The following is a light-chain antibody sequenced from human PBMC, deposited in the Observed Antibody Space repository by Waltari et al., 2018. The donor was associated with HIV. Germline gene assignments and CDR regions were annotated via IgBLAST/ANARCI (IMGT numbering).Light chain of an antibody. J-gene: IGLJ1*01. CDR2: ADD. CDR3: QSYDSSLSGSFV. V-gene: IGLV1-40*01. CDR1: SSNIGAGYD. Sequence: QSVLTQPPSVSVAPGQRVTIPCTGSSSNIGAGYDVHWFQQLPGTAPKLLIYADDNRPSGVPDRFSGSKSGTSASLAITGLQAEDEADYYCQSYDSSLSGSFVFGTGTKVTVL.